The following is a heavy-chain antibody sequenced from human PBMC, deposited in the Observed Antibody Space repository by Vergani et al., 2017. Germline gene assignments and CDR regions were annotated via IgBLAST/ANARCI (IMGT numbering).Heavy chain of an antibody. CDR1: GFTFSSYS. CDR2: ISSSSSYI. D-gene: IGHD6-13*01. J-gene: IGHJ6*03. V-gene: IGHV3-21*01. CDR3: ARDGQYSSSWYYYYYYYYMDV. Sequence: EVQLVESGGGLVKPGGSLRLSCAASGFTFSSYSMNWVRQAPGKGLEWVSSISSSSSYIYYADSVKGRFTISRDNAKNSLYLQMNSLRAEDTAVYYCARDGQYSSSWYYYYYYYYMDVWGKGTTVTVSS.